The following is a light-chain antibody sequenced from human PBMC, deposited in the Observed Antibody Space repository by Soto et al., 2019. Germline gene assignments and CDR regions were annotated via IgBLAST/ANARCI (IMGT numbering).Light chain of an antibody. CDR3: SSYAGSNNFVV. V-gene: IGLV2-8*01. J-gene: IGLJ2*01. CDR1: SSDVGGYNY. CDR2: EVS. Sequence: ALTQPPSASGSPGQSVTISCTGTSSDVGGYNYVSWYQQHPGKAPKLMTYEVSKRPSGVPDRFSGSKSGNTASLTVSGLQAEDEADYYCSSYAGSNNFVVFGGGTKLTVL.